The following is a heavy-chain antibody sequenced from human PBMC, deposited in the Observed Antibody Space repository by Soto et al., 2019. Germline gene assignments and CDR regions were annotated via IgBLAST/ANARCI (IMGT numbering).Heavy chain of an antibody. CDR2: IYYSGST. Sequence: SETLSLTCTVSGGSISSYYWSWTRQPPGKGLEWIGYIYYSGSTNYNPSLKSRVTISVDTSKNQFSLKLSSVTAADTAVYYCARGAMVRGVISHFDYWGQGTLVTVSS. V-gene: IGHV4-59*12. D-gene: IGHD3-10*01. J-gene: IGHJ4*02. CDR3: ARGAMVRGVISHFDY. CDR1: GGSISSYY.